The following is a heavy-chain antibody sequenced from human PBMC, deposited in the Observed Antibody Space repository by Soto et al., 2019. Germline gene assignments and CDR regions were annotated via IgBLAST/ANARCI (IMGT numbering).Heavy chain of an antibody. CDR3: AKSKGLSGFWSGYSPGYYGMDV. CDR2: IIPIFGTA. V-gene: IGHV1-69*13. D-gene: IGHD3-3*01. J-gene: IGHJ6*02. Sequence: GASVRVCCKASGGTFSSYAISWVRQAPGQGLEWMGGIIPIFGTATYAQKFQGRVTLIADEYTSRAYMELSSLRSEDTAVYYCAKSKGLSGFWSGYSPGYYGMDVWGQGTTVTVSS. CDR1: GGTFSSYA.